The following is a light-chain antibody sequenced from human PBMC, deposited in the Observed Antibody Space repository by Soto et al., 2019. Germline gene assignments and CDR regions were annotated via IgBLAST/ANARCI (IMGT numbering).Light chain of an antibody. CDR2: GVS. Sequence: VMTQSPATLSVSPGESATLSCRASQSISSSKLAWYQQNPGQAPRLLLFGVSNRATGIPARFSGSGSGTDFTLTITTLEPEDFAVYFCQQRANWPPITFGQGTRLEIK. J-gene: IGKJ5*01. V-gene: IGKV3D-20*02. CDR1: QSISSSK. CDR3: QQRANWPPIT.